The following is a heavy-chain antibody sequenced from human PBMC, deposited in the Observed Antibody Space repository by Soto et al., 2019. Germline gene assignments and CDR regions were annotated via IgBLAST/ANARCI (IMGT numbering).Heavy chain of an antibody. J-gene: IGHJ3*02. CDR3: ARSSGWYEADAFDM. D-gene: IGHD6-19*01. CDR2: LSRRGNTI. Sequence: QVQLVETGGGLVQPGGSLRLSCAASGFTFGDYEMSWIRQAAGKGPAWVSFLSRRGNTIYYADSVKGRLSICRDNAENSLYLQRERLRGEDTATYCCARSSGWYEADAFDMCGQVKIVTVSA. V-gene: IGHV3-11*01. CDR1: GFTFGDYE.